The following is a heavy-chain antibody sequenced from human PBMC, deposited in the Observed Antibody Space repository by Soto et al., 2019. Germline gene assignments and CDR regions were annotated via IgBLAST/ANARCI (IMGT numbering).Heavy chain of an antibody. CDR3: AILDYGDYAFDS. Sequence: QVQLQESGPGLVQPSETLSLTCSVSGGSINSASYHWSWLRQHPGKGLEFIGYIFSTGSTYYNPSLETRLTISVDTSKNHVSLRLNAVTAADTAVYYCAILDYGDYAFDSWGRGILVTVSS. D-gene: IGHD4-17*01. V-gene: IGHV4-31*03. J-gene: IGHJ4*02. CDR1: GGSINSASYH. CDR2: IFSTGST.